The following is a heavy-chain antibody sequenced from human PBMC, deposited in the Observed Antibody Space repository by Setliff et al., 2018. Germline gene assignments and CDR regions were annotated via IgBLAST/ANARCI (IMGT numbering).Heavy chain of an antibody. Sequence: SVKVSCKASGFTFTSSAMQWVRQARGQRLEWIGWIVVGSGNTNYAQKFQGRVTVTTDESTSTAYMELSSLRSEDTALYYCAHTIVGYCSGISCYDYYYGMDVWGQGTTVTVSS. CDR2: IVVGSGNT. V-gene: IGHV1-58*02. CDR1: GFTFTSSA. J-gene: IGHJ6*02. D-gene: IGHD2-15*01. CDR3: AHTIVGYCSGISCYDYYYGMDV.